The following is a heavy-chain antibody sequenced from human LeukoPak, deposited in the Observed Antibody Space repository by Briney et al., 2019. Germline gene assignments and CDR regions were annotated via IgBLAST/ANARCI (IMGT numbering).Heavy chain of an antibody. J-gene: IGHJ4*02. CDR3: ASVYDSSGYYPF. D-gene: IGHD3-22*01. CDR2: INHSGST. V-gene: IGHV4-34*01. Sequence: PSETLSLTCAVYGVSFSGYYWSWIRQPPGKGLEWIGEINHSGSTDYNPSLKSRVTISVDTSKNQFSLKLSSVTAADTAVYYCASVYDSSGYYPFWGQGTLVTVSS. CDR1: GVSFSGYY.